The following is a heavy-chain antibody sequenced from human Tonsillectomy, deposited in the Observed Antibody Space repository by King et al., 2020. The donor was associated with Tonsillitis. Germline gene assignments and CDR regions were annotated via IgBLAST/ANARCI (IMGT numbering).Heavy chain of an antibody. D-gene: IGHD3-3*01. V-gene: IGHV3-30*18. J-gene: IGHJ6*02. CDR3: EKGEGPSYDFWSGSPIYYYYGMDV. CDR1: GFSFRTYG. Sequence: VQLVESGGGVVQPGRSLRLSCAASGFSFRTYGIHWVRQAPGKGLEWVSVISYDGSNKFYADSVKGRFTISRDNSKNTLYLQMNSLRAEDTAVYYCEKGEGPSYDFWSGSPIYYYYGMDVWGQGTTVTVSS. CDR2: ISYDGSNK.